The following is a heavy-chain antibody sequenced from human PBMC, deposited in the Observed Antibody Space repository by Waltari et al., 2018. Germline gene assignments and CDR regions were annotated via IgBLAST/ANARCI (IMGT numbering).Heavy chain of an antibody. Sequence: QLQLQESGPGLVKPSETLSLTCSDSDGSISSNLYYWGWIRRPPGKGLEWIGSVYNRGSTYFDPSLKSRVTILVDTSRNQLSLKVKSVTAADTAVYYCARHLRGYSYGIFDSWGQGILVTVSS. CDR2: VYNRGST. V-gene: IGHV4-39*01. D-gene: IGHD5-18*01. CDR3: ARHLRGYSYGIFDS. J-gene: IGHJ4*02. CDR1: DGSISSNLYY.